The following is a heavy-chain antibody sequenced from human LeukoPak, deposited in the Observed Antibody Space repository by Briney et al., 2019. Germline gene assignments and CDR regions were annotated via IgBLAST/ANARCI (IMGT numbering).Heavy chain of an antibody. V-gene: IGHV3-23*01. CDR2: ISRSGGST. D-gene: IGHD4-23*01. Sequence: PGGSLRLSCAASGFTFSSYAMTWVRQASGKGLEWVSAISRSGGSTYYADSVKGRFTISRDSSKNTLYLQMNSLSAEDTAVYYCAKGIQWELAIDYWGQGTPVTVSS. CDR3: AKGIQWELAIDY. CDR1: GFTFSSYA. J-gene: IGHJ4*02.